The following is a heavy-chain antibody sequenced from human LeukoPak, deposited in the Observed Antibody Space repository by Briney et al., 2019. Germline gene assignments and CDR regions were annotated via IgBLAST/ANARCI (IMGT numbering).Heavy chain of an antibody. Sequence: GGSLRLSCAASGFTFTSYGISWVRQAPGQGLEWMGWISAYNGNTNYAQKLQGRVTMTTDTSTSTAYMELRSLRSDDTAVYYCARVSYKGSFDYWGQGTLVTVSS. CDR3: ARVSYKGSFDY. J-gene: IGHJ4*02. CDR1: GFTFTSYG. V-gene: IGHV1-18*01. D-gene: IGHD1-14*01. CDR2: ISAYNGNT.